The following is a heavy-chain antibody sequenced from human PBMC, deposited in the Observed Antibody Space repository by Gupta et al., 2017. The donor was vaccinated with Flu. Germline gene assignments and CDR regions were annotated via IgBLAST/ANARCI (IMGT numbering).Heavy chain of an antibody. D-gene: IGHD6-6*01. CDR1: GYTFTSYD. V-gene: IGHV1-8*01. CDR2: MNPNSGNT. CDR3: ARGNSSSSFLNYYYYYYMDV. Sequence: QVQLVQSGAEVKKPGASVKVSCKASGYTFTSYDINWVRQATGQGLEWMGWMNPNSGNTGYAQKFQGRVTMTRNTSISTAYMELSSLRSEDTAVYYCARGNSSSSFLNYYYYYYMDVWGKGTTVTVSS. J-gene: IGHJ6*03.